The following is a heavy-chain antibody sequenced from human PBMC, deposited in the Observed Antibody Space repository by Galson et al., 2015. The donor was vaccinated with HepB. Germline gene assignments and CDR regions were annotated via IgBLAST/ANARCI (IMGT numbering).Heavy chain of an antibody. CDR3: AKVSLGYSSSHYYYYYYMDV. V-gene: IGHV1-3*01. J-gene: IGHJ6*03. D-gene: IGHD6-13*01. Sequence: SVKVSCKASGFSLSTYDINWVRQAPGQRLEWMGWINAGNGNTKYSQKFQGRVTITRVTSASTAYMELSSLRSEDTAVYYCAKVSLGYSSSHYYYYYYMDVWGKGTTVTVSS. CDR1: GFSLSTYD. CDR2: INAGNGNT.